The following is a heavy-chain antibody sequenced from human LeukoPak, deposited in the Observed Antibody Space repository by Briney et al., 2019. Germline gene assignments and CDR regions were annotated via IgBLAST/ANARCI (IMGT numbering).Heavy chain of an antibody. Sequence: GGSLRLSCAASGFTFSSYAMSWVRQAPGKGLEWVSAISGSGGSTYYADSVKGRLTISRDNSKNTLYLQMNSLRAEDTAVYYCAKTKEPSSITMIGDAFDIWGQGTMVTVSS. V-gene: IGHV3-23*01. D-gene: IGHD3-22*01. J-gene: IGHJ3*02. CDR2: ISGSGGST. CDR1: GFTFSSYA. CDR3: AKTKEPSSITMIGDAFDI.